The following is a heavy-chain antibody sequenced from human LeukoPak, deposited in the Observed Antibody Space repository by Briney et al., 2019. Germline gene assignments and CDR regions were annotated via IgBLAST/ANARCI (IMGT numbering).Heavy chain of an antibody. V-gene: IGHV4-39*01. J-gene: IGHJ6*03. Sequence: SETLSLTCTVSGGSISSRSYYWRWIRQPPGKGLEWIGIIYYSGSTYSNPSLRSRVTISVDTSKNQFSLKLSSVTAADTAVYYCASFYCSGGSCYQYYYYYYMDVWGKGTTVTISS. CDR3: ASFYCSGGSCYQYYYYYYMDV. D-gene: IGHD2-15*01. CDR2: IYYSGST. CDR1: GGSISSRSYY.